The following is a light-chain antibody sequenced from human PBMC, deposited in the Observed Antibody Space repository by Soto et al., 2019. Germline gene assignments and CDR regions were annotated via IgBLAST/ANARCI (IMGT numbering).Light chain of an antibody. Sequence: EIVLTQSPGTLSLSPGERATLSCRASQSVSSRDLAWYQQKPGQAPRLLIYGASSRSTGIPDRFSGSGSGNDFTPTIGGVEPEDSAAYYCQRHVETFGHGTKVAS. CDR1: QSVSSRD. CDR3: QRHVET. V-gene: IGKV3-20*01. J-gene: IGKJ1*01. CDR2: GAS.